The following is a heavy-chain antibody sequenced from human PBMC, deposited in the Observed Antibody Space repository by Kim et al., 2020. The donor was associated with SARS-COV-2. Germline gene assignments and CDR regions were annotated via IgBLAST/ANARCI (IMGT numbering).Heavy chain of an antibody. CDR1: GFTFSSYG. CDR3: AKDGRYIKGDGMDV. V-gene: IGHV3-30*18. D-gene: IGHD3-9*01. Sequence: GGSLRLSCAASGFTFSSYGMHWVRQAPGKGLEWVAVISYDGSNKYYADSVKGRFTISRDNSKNTLYLQMNSLRAEDTAVYYCAKDGRYIKGDGMDVWGQGTTVTVSS. J-gene: IGHJ6*02. CDR2: ISYDGSNK.